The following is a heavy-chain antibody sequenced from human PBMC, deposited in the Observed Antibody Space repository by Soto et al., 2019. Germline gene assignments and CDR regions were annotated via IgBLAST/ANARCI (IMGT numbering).Heavy chain of an antibody. J-gene: IGHJ6*02. V-gene: IGHV3-7*03. CDR3: ARDWGSSGWGYYYYYGMDV. CDR2: IKQDGSEK. Sequence: GGSLRLSCAASGFTFSSYWMSWVRQAPGKGLEWVANIKQDGSEKYYVDSVKGRFTISRDNAKNSPYLQMNSLRAEDTAVYYCARDWGSSGWGYYYYYGMDVWGQGTTVTVSS. CDR1: GFTFSSYW. D-gene: IGHD6-19*01.